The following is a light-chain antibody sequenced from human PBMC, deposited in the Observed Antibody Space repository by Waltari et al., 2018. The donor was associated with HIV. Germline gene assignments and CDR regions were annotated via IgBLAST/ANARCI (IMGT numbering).Light chain of an antibody. CDR1: SSDLGGDNY. CDR3: SSYTSSSTLVV. V-gene: IGLV2-14*01. Sequence: SLVTQPAAVAGSPGQSITISCTATSSDLGGDNYVPWYQPHPGKAPKLMIYEVSQRPSWVSNRFSGSKSGNTASLTISGLQAEDEADYYCSSYTSSSTLVVFGGGTKLTVL. CDR2: EVS. J-gene: IGLJ2*01.